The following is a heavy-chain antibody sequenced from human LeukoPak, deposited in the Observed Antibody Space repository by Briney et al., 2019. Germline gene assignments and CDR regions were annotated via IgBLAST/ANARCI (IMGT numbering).Heavy chain of an antibody. J-gene: IGHJ4*02. CDR3: ATWECSSTSCTNDY. V-gene: IGHV1-24*01. CDR2: FDPEDGET. Sequence: GASVKVSCKVSGYTLTELSMHWVRQAPGKGLEWMGGFDPEDGETIYAQKFQGRVTMTEDTSTDTAYMELSSLRAEDTAVYYCATWECSSTSCTNDYWGQGTLVTVSS. CDR1: GYTLTELS. D-gene: IGHD2-2*01.